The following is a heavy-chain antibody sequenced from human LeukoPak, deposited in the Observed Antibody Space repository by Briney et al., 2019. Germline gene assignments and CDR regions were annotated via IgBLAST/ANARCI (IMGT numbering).Heavy chain of an antibody. CDR2: IIPIFGTA. V-gene: IGHV1-69*13. CDR3: ARAPVVIPFNDEYYYYMDV. D-gene: IGHD3-22*01. Sequence: GASVKVSCKASGGTFSSYAISWVRQAPGQGLEWMGGIIPIFGTANYAQKFQGRVTITADESTSTAYMELSSLRSEDTAVYYCARAPVVIPFNDEYYYYMDVWGKGTTVTVSS. J-gene: IGHJ6*03. CDR1: GGTFSSYA.